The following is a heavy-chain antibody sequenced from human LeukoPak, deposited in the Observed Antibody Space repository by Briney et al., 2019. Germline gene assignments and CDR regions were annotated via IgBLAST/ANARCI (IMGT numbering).Heavy chain of an antibody. J-gene: IGHJ4*02. CDR2: INPSNGVT. D-gene: IGHD2-8*01. CDR1: GYTFIEYH. Sequence: ASVKVSCKASGYTFIEYHLHWVRQAPGQGLEWMGWINPSNGVTNFAQTFRGRVALTRDTSIDTVYMDLTSLKFDDTAVYYCARDRVGEAAPGVLDFWGQGTLVTVSS. V-gene: IGHV1-2*02. CDR3: ARDRVGEAAPGVLDF.